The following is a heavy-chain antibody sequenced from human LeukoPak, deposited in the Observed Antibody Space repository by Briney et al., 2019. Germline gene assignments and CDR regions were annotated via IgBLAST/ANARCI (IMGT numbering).Heavy chain of an antibody. D-gene: IGHD2-2*02. CDR3: ARGPLGYCSSTSCYKAPTDY. CDR2: INPSGGST. CDR1: GYTFTSYY. J-gene: IGHJ4*02. V-gene: IGHV1-46*01. Sequence: GASVKVSCKASGYTFTSYYMHWVRQAPGQGLEWMGIINPSGGSTSYAQKFQGRVTMTRDTSTSTVYMELSSLRSEDTAVYYCARGPLGYCSSTSCYKAPTDYWGQGTLVTVSS.